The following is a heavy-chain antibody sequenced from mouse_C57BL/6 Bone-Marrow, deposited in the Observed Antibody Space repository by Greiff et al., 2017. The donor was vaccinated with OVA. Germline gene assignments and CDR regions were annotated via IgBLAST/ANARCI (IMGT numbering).Heavy chain of an antibody. V-gene: IGHV5-6*01. CDR2: ISSGGSYT. Sequence: EVQRVESGGDLVKPGGSLKLSCAASGFTFSSYGMSWVRQTPDKRLEWVATISSGGSYTFYPDSVKGRFTISRDNAKNTLYLQMSSLKSEDTAMYNCARLSDGYYYFDYWGQGTTLTVSS. CDR3: ARLSDGYYYFDY. D-gene: IGHD2-3*01. CDR1: GFTFSSYG. J-gene: IGHJ2*01.